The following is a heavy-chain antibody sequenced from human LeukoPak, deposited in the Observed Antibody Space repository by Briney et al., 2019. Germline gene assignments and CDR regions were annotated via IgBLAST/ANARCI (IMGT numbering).Heavy chain of an antibody. J-gene: IGHJ4*02. V-gene: IGHV3-21*06. D-gene: IGHD4-17*01. CDR3: ARAGMNSPTVDFDS. Sequence: PGGSLRLSCAASGFTFSNYSMNWVRQAPGRGLEWVSSISPSTRYIYYADSVRGRFTISRDNAHNSLFLQMNSLRAEDTALYYCARAGMNSPTVDFDSWGQGTLVTVSS. CDR2: ISPSTRYI. CDR1: GFTFSNYS.